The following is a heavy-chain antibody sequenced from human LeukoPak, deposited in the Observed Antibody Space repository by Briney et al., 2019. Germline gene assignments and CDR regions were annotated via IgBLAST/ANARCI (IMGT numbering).Heavy chain of an antibody. V-gene: IGHV3-30-3*01. CDR3: AKERRDGYNFFDY. Sequence: PGGSLRLSCAASGFTFSSYAMHWVRQAPGKGLEWVAVISYDGSNKYYADSVKGRFTISRDNAKNSLYLQMNSLRAEDTALYYCAKERRDGYNFFDYWGQGTLVTVSS. CDR2: ISYDGSNK. J-gene: IGHJ4*02. D-gene: IGHD5-24*01. CDR1: GFTFSSYA.